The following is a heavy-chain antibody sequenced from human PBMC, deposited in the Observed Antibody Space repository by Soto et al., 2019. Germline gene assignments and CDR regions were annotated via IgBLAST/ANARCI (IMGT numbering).Heavy chain of an antibody. Sequence: ASVTVSCMASVYTFPRYDINWVRPATGQGLEWMGWMNPNSSNTGYAQRFQGRVTMTRNTSRSTAYMELSSLRSEDTAVYYCARGRGGYSGYSRTYYFDYWGQGTLVTVSS. D-gene: IGHD5-12*01. CDR3: ARGRGGYSGYSRTYYFDY. CDR1: VYTFPRYD. V-gene: IGHV1-8*01. CDR2: MNPNSSNT. J-gene: IGHJ4*02.